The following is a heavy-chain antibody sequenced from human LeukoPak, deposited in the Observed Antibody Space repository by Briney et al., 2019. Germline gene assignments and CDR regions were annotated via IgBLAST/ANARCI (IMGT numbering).Heavy chain of an antibody. CDR1: GFTFSSYC. CDR2: VNSDGSST. J-gene: IGHJ4*02. CDR3: TRVKSDCSGGDCANYFDY. D-gene: IGHD2-15*01. Sequence: SGGSLRLSCAASGFTFSSYCMHWVRQAPGKGLEWVSRVNSDGSSTIYADSVKDRFTISRDNPKNTLYLQMNSLRDEDTAVYYCTRVKSDCSGGDCANYFDYWGQGTLVTVS. V-gene: IGHV3-74*01.